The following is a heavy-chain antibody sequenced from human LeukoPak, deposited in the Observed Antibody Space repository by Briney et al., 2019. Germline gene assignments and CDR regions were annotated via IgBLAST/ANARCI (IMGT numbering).Heavy chain of an antibody. V-gene: IGHV4-4*07. CDR1: GGSINNYY. CDR3: AREIGTSRWFDP. D-gene: IGHD1-7*01. Sequence: SSETLSLTCTVSGGSINNYYWSWIRQPAGKGLEWIGRIHTSGNTNYSPSLKSRVTMSVDTSANQFSVKLTSLTAADTAVCYCAREIGTSRWFDPWGQGTLVTVSS. CDR2: IHTSGNT. J-gene: IGHJ5*02.